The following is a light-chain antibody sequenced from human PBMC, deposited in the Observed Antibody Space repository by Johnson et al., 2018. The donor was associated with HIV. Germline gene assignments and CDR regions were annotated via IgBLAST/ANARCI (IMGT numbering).Light chain of an antibody. CDR3: GTWDSGLSAHYV. V-gene: IGLV1-51*02. Sequence: QSVLTQPPSVSAAPGQKVTISCSGSSSNIGNNYVSWYQQVPGTAPKLLIFKNNERPSGIPDRFSGSKSGTSATLGITGLQTGDEADYYCGTWDSGLSAHYVFGTGTRVTVL. CDR1: SSNIGNNY. J-gene: IGLJ1*01. CDR2: KNN.